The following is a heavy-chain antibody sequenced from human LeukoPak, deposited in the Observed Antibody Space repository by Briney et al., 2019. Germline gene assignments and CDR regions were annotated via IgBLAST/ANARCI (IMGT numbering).Heavy chain of an antibody. CDR2: MNPNNGNT. J-gene: IGHJ6*03. Sequence: ASVKVSCKASGYTFTSYDINWVRQATGQGLEWMGWMNPNNGNTGYAQKFQGRVTMTKDTSINTAYMELNRLRSDDTAVYYCARARPSVPTMDVWGRGTTVTVSS. V-gene: IGHV1-8*01. D-gene: IGHD5/OR15-5a*01. CDR3: ARARPSVPTMDV. CDR1: GYTFTSYD.